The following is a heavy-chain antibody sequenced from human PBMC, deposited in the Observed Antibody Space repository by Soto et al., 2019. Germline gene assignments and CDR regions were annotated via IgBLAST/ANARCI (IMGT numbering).Heavy chain of an antibody. CDR3: ARDRTPYNWNYGAFDP. D-gene: IGHD1-7*01. J-gene: IGHJ5*02. Sequence: QVQLQESGPGLVKPSETLSLTCTVSGGSISSYYWSWIQQPAGKGLEWIGRIYTSGSTNYNPSLKSRVTMSVDTSKNQFSLKLSSVTAADTAVYYCARDRTPYNWNYGAFDPWGQGTLVTVSS. V-gene: IGHV4-4*07. CDR2: IYTSGST. CDR1: GGSISSYY.